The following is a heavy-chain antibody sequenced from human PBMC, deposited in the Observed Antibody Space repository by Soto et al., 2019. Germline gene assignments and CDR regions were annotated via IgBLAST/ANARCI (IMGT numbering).Heavy chain of an antibody. D-gene: IGHD2-2*02. CDR1: GFTFDDYA. CDR3: AKALGYCSSTSCYRPEAGNDAFDI. CDR2: ISWNSGSI. V-gene: IGHV3-9*01. Sequence: SLRLSCAASGFTFDDYAMHWVRQAPGKGLEWVSGISWNSGSIGYADSVKGRFTISRDNAKNSLYLQMNSLRAEDTALYYCAKALGYCSSTSCYRPEAGNDAFDIWGQGRMVTVSS. J-gene: IGHJ3*02.